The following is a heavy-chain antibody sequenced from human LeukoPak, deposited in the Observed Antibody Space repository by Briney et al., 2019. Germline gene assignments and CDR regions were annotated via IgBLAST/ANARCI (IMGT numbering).Heavy chain of an antibody. CDR3: ARWRTVTGGGHYFDY. CDR2: MSYDGSNK. V-gene: IGHV3-33*05. D-gene: IGHD4-17*01. CDR1: GFTFCSYV. Sequence: GGSLRLSCAASGFTFCSYVMHWVRQAPGKGLEGVAVMSYDGSNKYYADSVKGRFTISRDNSKNTLYLQMNSLRAEDTAVYYCARWRTVTGGGHYFDYWGQGTLVTVSS. J-gene: IGHJ4*02.